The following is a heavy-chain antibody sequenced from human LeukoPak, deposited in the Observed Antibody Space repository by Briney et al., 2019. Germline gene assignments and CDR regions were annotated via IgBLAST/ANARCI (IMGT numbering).Heavy chain of an antibody. D-gene: IGHD3-9*01. CDR2: IYYSGST. CDR1: GASISSHY. J-gene: IGHJ3*02. V-gene: IGHV4-59*11. CDR3: ARYFDWSDGFDI. Sequence: PSETLSLTCTVSGASISSHYWSWIRQPPGKGLEWIGSIYYSGSTNYNPSLESRVTISLDTSKTQFSLKLSSVTAADTAMYYCARYFDWSDGFDIWGQGTMVTVSS.